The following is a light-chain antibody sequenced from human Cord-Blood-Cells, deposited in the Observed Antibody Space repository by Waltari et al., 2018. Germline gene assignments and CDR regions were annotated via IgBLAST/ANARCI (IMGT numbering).Light chain of an antibody. V-gene: IGLV1-47*01. Sequence: QSVLTQPPSASGTPGPRVTIPCSGSSPNIGSNSVSWYQQLPGTAPKLLIYRNNQRPSGVPDRFSGSKSGTSASLAISGLRSEDEADYYCAAWDDSLSGPVVFGGGTKLTVL. CDR1: SPNIGSNS. CDR2: RNN. J-gene: IGLJ2*01. CDR3: AAWDDSLSGPVV.